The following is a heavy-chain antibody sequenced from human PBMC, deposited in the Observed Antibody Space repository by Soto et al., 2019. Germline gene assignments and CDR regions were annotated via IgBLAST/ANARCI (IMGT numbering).Heavy chain of an antibody. Sequence: GGSLRLSCAASGFTFTDYWTHWVRQAPGKGLVWVSRINSDGSRTSYADSVTGRFTISRGNAKNTLYLQMNSLRVEDTALYYCARETYRGFYFDYWGRGTLVTVSS. CDR1: GFTFTDYW. J-gene: IGHJ4*02. V-gene: IGHV3-74*01. CDR3: ARETYRGFYFDY. D-gene: IGHD4-4*01. CDR2: INSDGSRT.